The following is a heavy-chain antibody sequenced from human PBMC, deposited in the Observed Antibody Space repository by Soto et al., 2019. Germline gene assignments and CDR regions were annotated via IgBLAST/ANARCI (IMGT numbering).Heavy chain of an antibody. D-gene: IGHD2-2*02. J-gene: IGHJ6*02. CDR1: GGSFSGYY. Sequence: SETLSLTCAVYGGSFSGYYWTWIRQPPGTGLEWIGEINHSGSTNYNPSLKSRVTISVDTSKNQFSLKLTSVTAADTAVYYCARLSRYCSSTSCYMGVYYYYYYGMDVWGQGTTVTVSS. V-gene: IGHV4-34*01. CDR3: ARLSRYCSSTSCYMGVYYYYYYGMDV. CDR2: INHSGST.